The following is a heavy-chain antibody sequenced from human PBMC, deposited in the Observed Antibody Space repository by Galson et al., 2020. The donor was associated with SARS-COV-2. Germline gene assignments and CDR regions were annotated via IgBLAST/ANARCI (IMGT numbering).Heavy chain of an antibody. CDR1: GGSISSGGYY. V-gene: IGHV4-31*03. CDR2: IYYSGST. CDR3: ARAVRSNYLKYYFDY. Sequence: SETLSLTCTVSGGSISSGGYYWSWIRQHPGKGLEWIGYIYYSGSTYYNPSLKSRVTISVDTSKNQFSLKLSSVTAADTAVYYCARAVRSNYLKYYFDYWGQGTLVTVSS. D-gene: IGHD4-4*01. J-gene: IGHJ4*02.